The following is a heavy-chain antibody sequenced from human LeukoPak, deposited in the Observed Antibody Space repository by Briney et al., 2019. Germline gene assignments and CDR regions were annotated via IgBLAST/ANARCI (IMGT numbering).Heavy chain of an antibody. Sequence: SGGSLRLSCAASGFTFSSYEMNWVRQAPGKGLEWVSYISSSGSTIYYADYVKGRFTISRDNAKNSLYPQMNSLRAEDTAVYYCARDLGYSSGWYYFDYWGQGTLVTVSS. D-gene: IGHD6-19*01. CDR3: ARDLGYSSGWYYFDY. CDR2: ISSSGSTI. CDR1: GFTFSSYE. V-gene: IGHV3-48*03. J-gene: IGHJ4*02.